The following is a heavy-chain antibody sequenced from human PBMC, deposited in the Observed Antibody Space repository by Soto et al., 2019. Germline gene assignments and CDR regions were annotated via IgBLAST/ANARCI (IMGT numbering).Heavy chain of an antibody. CDR1: GFTFSSYA. Sequence: GGSLRLSCAASGFTFSSYAMHWVRQAPGKGLEYVSAISSNGGSTYYADSVKGRFTISRDNSKNTLYLQMGSLRAEDMAVYYCARGMGAHPRDYYYYGMDVWGQGTTVTVSS. CDR2: ISSNGGST. D-gene: IGHD1-26*01. J-gene: IGHJ6*02. CDR3: ARGMGAHPRDYYYYGMDV. V-gene: IGHV3-64*02.